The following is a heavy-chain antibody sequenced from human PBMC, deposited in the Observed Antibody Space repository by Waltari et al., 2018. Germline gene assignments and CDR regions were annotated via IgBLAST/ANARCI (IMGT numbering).Heavy chain of an antibody. V-gene: IGHV4-4*02. Sequence: QVQLQESGPGLVKPSGTLSLTCAVSGGSLSRSNWWSWVRQPPGKGLEWIGEVYHSGSSNYNPSLKSRVTISVDKSKNQFSLKLSSVTAADTAVYYCSRHIPSVCGGDCYHSFYYGLDVWGQGTTVIVSS. CDR2: VYHSGSS. J-gene: IGHJ6*02. CDR3: SRHIPSVCGGDCYHSFYYGLDV. CDR1: GGSLSRSNW. D-gene: IGHD2-21*02.